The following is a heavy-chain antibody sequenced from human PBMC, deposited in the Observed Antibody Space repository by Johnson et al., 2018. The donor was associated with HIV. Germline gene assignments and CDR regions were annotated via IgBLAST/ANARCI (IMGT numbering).Heavy chain of an antibody. CDR3: ARVGDSFGFDV. V-gene: IGHV3-66*01. Sequence: EVQLVESGGGLVQPGGSLRLSYAASGFTVSSNYMSWVRQAPGKGLEWVSVIYSGGSTYYADSVKGRFTISRDNSKNTLYLQMNSLRAEDTGIYHCARVGDSFGFDVWGQGTMVTFSS. CDR1: GFTVSSNY. CDR2: IYSGGST. J-gene: IGHJ3*01. D-gene: IGHD3-16*01.